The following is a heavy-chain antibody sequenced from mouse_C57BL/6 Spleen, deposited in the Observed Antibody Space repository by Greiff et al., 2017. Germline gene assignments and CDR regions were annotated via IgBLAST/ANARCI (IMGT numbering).Heavy chain of an antibody. CDR3: ARTDLSTRVTSTRAWFAY. CDR1: GYTFTSYW. Sequence: QVQLQQPGAELVKPGASVKLSCKASGYTFTSYWMHWVKQRPGQGLEWIGMIHPNSGSTNYNEKIKSKATLTVDKSSSTAYMQLSSLTSEDSAVYYCARTDLSTRVTSTRAWFAYWGQGTLVTVSA. CDR2: IHPNSGST. V-gene: IGHV1-64*01. D-gene: IGHD2-2*01. J-gene: IGHJ3*01.